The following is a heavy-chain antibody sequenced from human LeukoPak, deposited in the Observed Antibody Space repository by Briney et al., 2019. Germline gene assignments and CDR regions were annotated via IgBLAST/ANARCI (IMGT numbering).Heavy chain of an antibody. D-gene: IGHD3-22*01. Sequence: GGSLRLSCAASRFTFSSYAMSWVRQAPGKGLEWVSAISGSGGSTYYADSVKGRFTISRDNSKNTLYLQMNSLRAEDTAVYYCARKATYYYDSSGYYSPSDYWGQETLVTVSS. CDR1: RFTFSSYA. J-gene: IGHJ4*02. CDR2: ISGSGGST. CDR3: ARKATYYYDSSGYYSPSDY. V-gene: IGHV3-23*01.